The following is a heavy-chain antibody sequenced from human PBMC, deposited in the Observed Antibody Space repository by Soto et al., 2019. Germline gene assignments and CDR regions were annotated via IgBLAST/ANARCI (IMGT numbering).Heavy chain of an antibody. V-gene: IGHV1-3*01. CDR2: INAGNGNT. Sequence: SVKVSCKASGYTFTSYAMHWVRQAPGQRLEWLGWINAGNGNTKYSQKFQGRVTITRETSASTAYMELSSLRSEDTAVYYCASSQTVYGWFDPWGQGTMVTVS. CDR3: ASSQTVYGWFDP. J-gene: IGHJ5*02. CDR1: GYTFTSYA. D-gene: IGHD2-8*01.